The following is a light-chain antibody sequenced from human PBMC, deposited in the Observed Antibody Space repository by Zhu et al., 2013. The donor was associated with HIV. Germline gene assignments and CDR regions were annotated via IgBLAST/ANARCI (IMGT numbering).Light chain of an antibody. CDR1: QSVSKW. Sequence: EIQMTQTPSTLPASVGDRVTITCRASQSVSKWVAWYQQKPGKAPKLLIYDASTLETGVPLRFRGSGSGTEFTLTISSLHPDDFATYYCQQYNDHRYTFGQGTRVDIK. CDR3: QQYNDHRYT. V-gene: IGKV1-5*01. CDR2: DAS. J-gene: IGKJ2*01.